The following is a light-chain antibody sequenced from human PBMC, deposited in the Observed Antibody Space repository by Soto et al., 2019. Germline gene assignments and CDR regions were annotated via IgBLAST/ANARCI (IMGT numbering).Light chain of an antibody. J-gene: IGLJ1*01. CDR2: ADS. CDR3: QSFDSGLNVYV. Sequence: QSVLTQPPSVSGAPGQRVTISCTGSSSNIGAGYVVHWYQQLPGTAPKLLIYADSNRPSGVTDRFSGSKSGTSASLAITGIPAEDEADYHCQSFDSGLNVYVFGAGTKVTVL. V-gene: IGLV1-40*01. CDR1: SSNIGAGYV.